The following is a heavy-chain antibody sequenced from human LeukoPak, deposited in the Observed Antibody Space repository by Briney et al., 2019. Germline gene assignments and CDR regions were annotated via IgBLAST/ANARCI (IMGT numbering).Heavy chain of an antibody. CDR3: ARGRETDFDY. D-gene: IGHD5-24*01. CDR1: GGSFSGYY. Sequence: SETLSLTCAVYGGSFSGYYWSWIRQPPGKGLEWIGEINHSGSTNYNPSLKSRVTISVDTSKNQFSLKLSSVTAADTAVYYCARGRETDFDYWGQGTLVTVSS. CDR2: INHSGST. V-gene: IGHV4-34*01. J-gene: IGHJ4*02.